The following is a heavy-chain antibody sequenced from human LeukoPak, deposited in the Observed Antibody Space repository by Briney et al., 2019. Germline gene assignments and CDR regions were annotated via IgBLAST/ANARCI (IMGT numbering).Heavy chain of an antibody. CDR2: IKQDGSDK. Sequence: PGGSLRLACVVSGFTFSSYWMTWVRQAPGKGLEWVASIKQDGSDKNYVDSVKGRFTISRDNAKNSLYLQMNNLTAEDTAIYYCASRLYSSSWYPGYWGQGTLVTVSS. CDR1: GFTFSSYW. V-gene: IGHV3-7*01. J-gene: IGHJ4*02. D-gene: IGHD6-13*01. CDR3: ASRLYSSSWYPGY.